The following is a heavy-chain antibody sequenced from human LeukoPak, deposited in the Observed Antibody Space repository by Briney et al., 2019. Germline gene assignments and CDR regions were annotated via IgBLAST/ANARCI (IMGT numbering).Heavy chain of an antibody. D-gene: IGHD6-19*01. Sequence: AETLSLTCAVYGGSFSGYYWGWIRQPPGKGLEWIGSINYSGSTYYNPSLKSRATVLVDTSKNQFSLKLSSVTAADTAVYFCARTGSAWDWGQGILVTVSS. CDR1: GGSFSGYY. J-gene: IGHJ4*02. CDR2: INYSGST. V-gene: IGHV4-34*01. CDR3: ARTGSAWD.